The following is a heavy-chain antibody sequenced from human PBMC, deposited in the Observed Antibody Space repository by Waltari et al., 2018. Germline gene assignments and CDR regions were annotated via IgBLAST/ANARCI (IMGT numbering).Heavy chain of an antibody. D-gene: IGHD2-8*01. CDR1: GLPFSFIA. V-gene: IGHV3-23*01. CDR2: ISGSGGST. Sequence: EVQLLESGGGLAQPGGSLTRSCPASGLPFSFIAMNWVRQAPGKGLEWVSGISGSGGSTYYADSVKGRFTISRDNSKNTLYLQMNSLRAEDTAVYYCAKDSPVLMVYAADYWGQGTMVTVSS. J-gene: IGHJ4*02. CDR3: AKDSPVLMVYAADY.